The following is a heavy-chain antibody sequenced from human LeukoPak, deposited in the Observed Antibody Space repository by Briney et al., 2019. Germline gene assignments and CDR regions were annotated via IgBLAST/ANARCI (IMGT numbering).Heavy chain of an antibody. CDR2: IYTSGST. CDR1: GGSISSYY. J-gene: IGHJ5*02. D-gene: IGHD5-12*01. CDR3: ARDPRSGKYAAWFDP. V-gene: IGHV4-4*07. Sequence: SETLSLTCTVSGGSISSYYWSWIRQPAGKGLEWIGRIYTSGSTNYNPSLKNRVTMSVDTSKNQFSLKLSSVTAADTAVYYCARDPRSGKYAAWFDPWGQGTLVTVSS.